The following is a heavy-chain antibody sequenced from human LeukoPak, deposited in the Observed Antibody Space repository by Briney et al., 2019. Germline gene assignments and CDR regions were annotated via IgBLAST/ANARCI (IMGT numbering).Heavy chain of an antibody. CDR1: GFTFSNHD. CDR2: IWYDGSNE. D-gene: IGHD6-13*01. V-gene: IGHV3-33*01. J-gene: IGHJ4*02. Sequence: HPGRSLRLSCVASGFTFSNHDMHWVRQAPGKGLEWLAVIWYDGSNENYADSVKGRFTISRDNAKNSLYLQMNSLRAEDTAVYYCARASMRMTTAGLVDYWGQGTLVTVSS. CDR3: ARASMRMTTAGLVDY.